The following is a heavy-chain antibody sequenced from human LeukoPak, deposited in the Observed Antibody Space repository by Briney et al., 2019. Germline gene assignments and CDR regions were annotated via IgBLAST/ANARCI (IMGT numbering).Heavy chain of an antibody. CDR1: GDSISRSSYF. D-gene: IGHD3-3*01. CDR3: TRDMEYPGAGFDY. CDR2: VYSSGST. V-gene: IGHV4-39*07. Sequence: SETLSLTCTVSGDSISRSSYFWAWIRQPPGKGLEWIGGVYSSGSTYYNPSLRSQITISVDTSKNQFSLKLTSVAAADTAMYYCTRDMEYPGAGFDYWGQGIPVTVSS. J-gene: IGHJ4*02.